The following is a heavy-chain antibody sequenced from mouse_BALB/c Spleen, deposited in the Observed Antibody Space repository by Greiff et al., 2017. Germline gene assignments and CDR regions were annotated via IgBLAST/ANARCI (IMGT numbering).Heavy chain of an antibody. CDR3: ARDEDYDEGDRAMDY. CDR1: GFTFTDYY. Sequence: DVKLVESGGGLVQPGGSLRLSCATSGFTFTDYYMSWVRQPPGKALEWLGFIRNKANGYTTEYSASVKGRFTISRDNSQSILYLQMNTLRAEDSATYYCARDEDYDEGDRAMDYWGQGTSVTVSS. CDR2: IRNKANGYTT. J-gene: IGHJ4*01. D-gene: IGHD2-4*01. V-gene: IGHV7-3*02.